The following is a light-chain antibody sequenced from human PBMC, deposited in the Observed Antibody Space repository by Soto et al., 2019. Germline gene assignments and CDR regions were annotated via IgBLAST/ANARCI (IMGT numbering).Light chain of an antibody. J-gene: IGKJ5*01. CDR1: HVISSY. CDR2: AAS. Sequence: DIQLTQSPSFLSASAGDRVTITCGASHVISSYLAWYQQKPGRAPKLLIYAASTLQSGVPSRFSGSGSGTEFTLTITSLQPEDFATYYCQQLNSFPITFGQGTRLEI. V-gene: IGKV1-9*01. CDR3: QQLNSFPIT.